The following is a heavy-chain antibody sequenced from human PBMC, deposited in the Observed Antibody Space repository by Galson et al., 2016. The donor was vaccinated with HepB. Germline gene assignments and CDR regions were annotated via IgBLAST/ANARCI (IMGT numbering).Heavy chain of an antibody. J-gene: IGHJ6*02. Sequence: CAISGDSVTSNSAAWNWIRSSPSRGLEWLGRTYYRSKWINDYAESVKSRITINADTSKNQFSLHLNSVTPEDTSVYYCARVGRKAYGMDVWGQGTTVTVSS. D-gene: IGHD3-16*01. CDR3: ARVGRKAYGMDV. V-gene: IGHV6-1*01. CDR1: GDSVTSNSAA. CDR2: TYYRSKWIN.